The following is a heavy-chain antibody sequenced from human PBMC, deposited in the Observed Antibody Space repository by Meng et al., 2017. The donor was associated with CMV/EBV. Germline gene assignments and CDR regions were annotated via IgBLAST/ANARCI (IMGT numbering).Heavy chain of an antibody. CDR2: INHSGST. D-gene: IGHD3-3*01. Sequence: SETLSLTCAVYGGSFSGYYWSWIRQPPGKGLEWIGEINHSGSTNYNPSLKSRVTISVDTSKNQFSLKLSSVTAADTAVYYCARAPDGIPSIFGVVMGDYGMDVWGQGTTVTVSS. CDR3: ARAPDGIPSIFGVVMGDYGMDV. CDR1: GGSFSGYY. V-gene: IGHV4-34*01. J-gene: IGHJ6*02.